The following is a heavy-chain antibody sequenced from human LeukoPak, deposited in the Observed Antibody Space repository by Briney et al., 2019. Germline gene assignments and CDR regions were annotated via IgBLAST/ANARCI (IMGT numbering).Heavy chain of an antibody. CDR2: IYHSGST. CDR1: GYSISSGYY. V-gene: IGHV4-38-2*01. J-gene: IGHJ4*02. Sequence: SETLSLTCAVSGYSISSGYYWGWIRQPPGKGLEWTGSIYHSGSTYYNPSLKSRVTISVDTSKNQFSLKLSSVTAADTAVYYCARFEYSSSPGGYFDYWGQGTLVTVSS. CDR3: ARFEYSSSPGGYFDY. D-gene: IGHD6-6*01.